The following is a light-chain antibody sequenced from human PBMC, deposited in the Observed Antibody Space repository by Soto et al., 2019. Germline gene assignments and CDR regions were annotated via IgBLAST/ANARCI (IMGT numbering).Light chain of an antibody. CDR1: HNIDTW. Sequence: DIQMTQSPSTLSASIGDTVTITCRASHNIDTWLAWFQQKPGKAPNLLIYLASNRAAGVPARFSGSGSGTDFTLTISDVEPEDFAVYYCHQRQSWPRTFGQGTTVDI. V-gene: IGKV1-5*01. J-gene: IGKJ1*01. CDR3: HQRQSWPRT. CDR2: LAS.